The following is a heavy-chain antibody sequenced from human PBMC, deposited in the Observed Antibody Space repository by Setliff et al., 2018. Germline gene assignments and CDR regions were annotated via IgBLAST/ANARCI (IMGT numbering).Heavy chain of an antibody. V-gene: IGHV1-69*10. CDR3: ARGPSPTVTPSRLIYFYHMDV. CDR2: IIPVLGMT. Sequence: SVKVSCKASGDPFNAYGVSWVRQAPGQGLEWMGAIIPVLGMTDYAQKFRGRLTITADQSTTTVYMELSSLRFDDTALYYCARGPSPTVTPSRLIYFYHMDVWGTGTTVTVSS. D-gene: IGHD4-17*01. CDR1: GDPFNAYG. J-gene: IGHJ6*03.